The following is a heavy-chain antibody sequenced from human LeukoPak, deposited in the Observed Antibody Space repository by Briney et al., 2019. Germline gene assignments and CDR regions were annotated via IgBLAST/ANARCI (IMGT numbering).Heavy chain of an antibody. V-gene: IGHV1-18*01. Sequence: GASVKVSCKASGGTFSSYAISWVRQAPGQGLEWMGWISAYNGNTNSAQKFQGKVTMTTDTSTNTAYMELRSLTSDDTAVYYCAREKDGPRVTIFGVAPSYFDYWGQGTLVTVSS. CDR1: GGTFSSYA. D-gene: IGHD3-3*01. J-gene: IGHJ4*02. CDR3: AREKDGPRVTIFGVAPSYFDY. CDR2: ISAYNGNT.